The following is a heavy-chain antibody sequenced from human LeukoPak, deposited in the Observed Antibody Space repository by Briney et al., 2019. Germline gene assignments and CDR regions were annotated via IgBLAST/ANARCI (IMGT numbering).Heavy chain of an antibody. CDR2: INPNSGGT. V-gene: IGHV1-2*02. CDR3: ARDFRPRKWLSYFDY. J-gene: IGHJ4*02. Sequence: ASVKVSCKASGYTFTGYYMHWVRQAPGQGLEWMGWINPNSGGTNYAQKFQGRVTMTRDTSISTAYMELSRLRSDDTAVYYCARDFRPRKWLSYFDYWGQGTLVTVSS. D-gene: IGHD3-22*01. CDR1: GYTFTGYY.